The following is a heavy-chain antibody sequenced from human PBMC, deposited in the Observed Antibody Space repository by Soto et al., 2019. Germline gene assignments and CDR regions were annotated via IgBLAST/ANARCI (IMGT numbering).Heavy chain of an antibody. CDR2: IYYSGST. J-gene: IGHJ2*01. D-gene: IGHD3-10*01. V-gene: IGHV4-31*03. Sequence: SETLSLTCTVSGGSISSGGYYWSWIRQHPGKGLEWIGYIYYSGSTYYNPSLKSRVTISVDTSKNQFSLKLSSVTAADTAVYYCASTGVGEPSWYFDLWGRGTLVTVSS. CDR3: ASTGVGEPSWYFDL. CDR1: GGSISSGGYY.